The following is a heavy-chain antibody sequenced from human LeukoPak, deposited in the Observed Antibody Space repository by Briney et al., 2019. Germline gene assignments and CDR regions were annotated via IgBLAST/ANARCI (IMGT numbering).Heavy chain of an antibody. CDR2: ISYDGTKK. CDR1: GFTFRNYG. J-gene: IGHJ2*01. D-gene: IGHD3-16*01. V-gene: IGHV3-30*03. Sequence: GGSPRLSCAPSGFTFRNYGIHWVRQAPGKGLEWVAAISYDGTKKFYSDSGEGRFTISRDNSMNTLYLQINSLRAEDTALYFCARDADTTTRNWYFDLWGRGTLLTVSS. CDR3: ARDADTTTRNWYFDL.